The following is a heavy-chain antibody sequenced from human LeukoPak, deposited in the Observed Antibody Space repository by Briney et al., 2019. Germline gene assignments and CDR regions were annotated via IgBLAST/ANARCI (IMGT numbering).Heavy chain of an antibody. Sequence: SETLSLTCTASGGSISSYYWSWIRQPPGKGLEWIGYIYYSGSTNYNPSLKSRVTISVDTSKNQFSLKLSSVTAADTAVYYCARHTVDRAMVSADAFDIWGQGTMVNVSS. CDR2: IYYSGST. J-gene: IGHJ3*02. CDR1: GGSISSYY. D-gene: IGHD5-18*01. V-gene: IGHV4-59*08. CDR3: ARHTVDRAMVSADAFDI.